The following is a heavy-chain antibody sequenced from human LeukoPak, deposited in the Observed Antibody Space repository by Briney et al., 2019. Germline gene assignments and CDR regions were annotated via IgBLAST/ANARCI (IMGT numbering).Heavy chain of an antibody. V-gene: IGHV4-59*01. J-gene: IGHJ2*01. CDR3: ARAVVTAWYFDL. CDR2: IYHTGST. Sequence: SETLSLTCTVPGGSISSNYWSWIRQPPGKGLEWIGYIYHTGSTNYNPSLKSRVTMSLDTSKTQFSLKLSSVTAADTAVYYCARAVVTAWYFDLWGRGTLVTVSS. D-gene: IGHD2-21*02. CDR1: GGSISSNY.